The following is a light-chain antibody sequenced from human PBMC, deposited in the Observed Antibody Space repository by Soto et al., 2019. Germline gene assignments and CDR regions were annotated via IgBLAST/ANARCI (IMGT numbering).Light chain of an antibody. CDR3: QHYNDYSYT. V-gene: IGKV1-5*03. Sequence: DIQMTQSPSTLSASVGDRVAITCRASQSVSGWVAWYQQKPGKVPKLLIYQASTLEDGVPSRFSGSGSGTEFTLTISSLQPDDSATYYCQHYNDYSYTFGPGSNLEIK. CDR2: QAS. CDR1: QSVSGW. J-gene: IGKJ2*01.